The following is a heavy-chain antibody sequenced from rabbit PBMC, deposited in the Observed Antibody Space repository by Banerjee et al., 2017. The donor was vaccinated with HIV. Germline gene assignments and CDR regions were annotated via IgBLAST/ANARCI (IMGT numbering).Heavy chain of an antibody. CDR1: GFDFSNNA. CDR2: IYTGSSGSA. D-gene: IGHD4-1*01. V-gene: IGHV1S47*01. Sequence: QEPLVESGGGLVQPEGSLTLTCKASGFDFSNNAMCWVRQAPGKGLELIACIYTGSSGSAYYANWANGRFTITRSTSLTTVTLQMTNLTGADTATYFCARDGVGGGWGEYFLWGPGTLVTVS. J-gene: IGHJ6*01. CDR3: ARDGVGGGWGEYFL.